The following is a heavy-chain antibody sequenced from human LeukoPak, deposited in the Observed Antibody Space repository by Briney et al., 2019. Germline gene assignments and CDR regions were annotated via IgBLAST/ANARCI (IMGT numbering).Heavy chain of an antibody. J-gene: IGHJ3*01. CDR2: INPSGGST. V-gene: IGHV1-46*01. Sequence: GASVKVSCKASGYTFTSYYMHWVRQAPGQGLEWMGIINPSGGSTSYAQNFQGRVSMTRDTSTSTVYMWLSSLRSEDTAVYYCARIRDGYNDAYDVWGQGTMVTVSS. CDR3: ARIRDGYNDAYDV. D-gene: IGHD5-24*01. CDR1: GYTFTSYY.